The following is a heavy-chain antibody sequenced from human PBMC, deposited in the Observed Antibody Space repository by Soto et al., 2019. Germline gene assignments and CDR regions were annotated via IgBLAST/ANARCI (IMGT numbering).Heavy chain of an antibody. D-gene: IGHD4-17*01. CDR1: GGSISSSSYY. J-gene: IGHJ4*02. CDR3: ASLRLTTVTTNDY. V-gene: IGHV4-39*01. Sequence: SETLSLTCTVSGGSISSSSYYWGWIRQPPGKGLEWIGSIYYSGSTYYNPSLKSRVTISVDTSKNQFSLKLSSVTAADTAVYYCASLRLTTVTTNDYWGQGTLVTVSS. CDR2: IYYSGST.